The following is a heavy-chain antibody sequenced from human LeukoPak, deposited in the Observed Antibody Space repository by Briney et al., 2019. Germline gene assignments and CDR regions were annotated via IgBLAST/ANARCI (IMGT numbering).Heavy chain of an antibody. J-gene: IGHJ4*02. D-gene: IGHD3-10*01. CDR2: IYYSGST. V-gene: IGHV4-59*08. CDR3: ARGRHYYGSGSYVDY. CDR1: GGSISSYY. Sequence: KPSETLSLTCTVSGGSISSYYWSWIRQPPGKGLEWIGYIYYSGSTNYNPSLKSRVTISVDTSKNQFSLKLSSVTAADTAVYYCARGRHYYGSGSYVDYWGQGTLVTVSS.